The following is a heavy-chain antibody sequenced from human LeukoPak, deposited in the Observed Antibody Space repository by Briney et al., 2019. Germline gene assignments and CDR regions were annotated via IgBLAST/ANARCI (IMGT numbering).Heavy chain of an antibody. J-gene: IGHJ6*02. CDR3: ARDTTRTTPYYYYGMDV. CDR1: GDSISSSY. CDR2: IYYTGST. Sequence: SETLSLTCTVSGDSISSSYWSWIRQPPGKGLEWIGFIYYTGSTNYNPSLKSRVTMSVDTSKNQFSLKLSSVTAADTAVYYCARDTTRTTPYYYYGMDVWGQGTTVTVSS. V-gene: IGHV4-59*12. D-gene: IGHD1-7*01.